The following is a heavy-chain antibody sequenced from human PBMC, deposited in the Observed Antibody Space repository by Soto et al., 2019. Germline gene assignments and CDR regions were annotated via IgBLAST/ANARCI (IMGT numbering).Heavy chain of an antibody. CDR1: GGTFSSYA. V-gene: IGHV1-69*06. J-gene: IGHJ6*02. CDR3: AREGRVTTGRTVIRSGLDV. CDR2: IIPIFGTT. Sequence: QMQLVQSGAEVKKPGASVRVSCKASGGTFSSYASSWVRQGPGQGLEWLGEIIPIFGTTKYVHNRQGRVTLTAHKSTSTAYMELSSLGSEDTAVYYCAREGRVTTGRTVIRSGLDVFGQGTTVTVS. D-gene: IGHD3-10*01.